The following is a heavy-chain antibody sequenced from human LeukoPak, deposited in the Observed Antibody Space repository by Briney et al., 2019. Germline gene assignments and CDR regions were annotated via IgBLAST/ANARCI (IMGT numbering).Heavy chain of an antibody. V-gene: IGHV3-23*01. Sequence: GGSLRLSCAASGFTFSRYAMSWVRQAPGKGLEWVSGISGSGGSTYYADSVKGRFTISRDNSKNTLYLQMNSLRADGTAVYYCAKERGIVTTPPDAFDIWGQGTMVTVSS. J-gene: IGHJ3*02. CDR3: AKERGIVTTPPDAFDI. CDR2: ISGSGGST. D-gene: IGHD4-11*01. CDR1: GFTFSRYA.